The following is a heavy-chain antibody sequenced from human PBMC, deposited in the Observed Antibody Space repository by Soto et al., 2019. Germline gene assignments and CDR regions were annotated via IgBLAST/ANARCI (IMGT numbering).Heavy chain of an antibody. J-gene: IGHJ6*02. D-gene: IGHD1-26*01. Sequence: ASVKVSCKVSGYTLTELSMHWVRQAPGKGLEWMGGFDPEDGETIYAQKFQGRVTMTEDTSTDTAYMELSSLRSEDTAVYYCATQLRRKVVYSDYYYGMDVWGQGTTVTVSS. CDR3: ATQLRRKVVYSDYYYGMDV. CDR1: GYTLTELS. CDR2: FDPEDGET. V-gene: IGHV1-24*01.